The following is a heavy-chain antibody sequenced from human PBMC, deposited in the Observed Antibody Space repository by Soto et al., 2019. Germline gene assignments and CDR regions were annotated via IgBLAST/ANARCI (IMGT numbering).Heavy chain of an antibody. V-gene: IGHV3-23*01. CDR2: VSIGGST. CDR1: GFTFSSYA. CDR3: AKRRGAGGHFDY. J-gene: IGHJ4*02. Sequence: QPVGSLRLSCAASGFTFSSYAMGWVRQGPGKGLEWVAVVSIGGSTHYADSVRGRFTISRDNSKNTLSLQMNSLTAEDTAVYFCAKRRGAGGHFDYWGQGALVSSPQ. D-gene: IGHD2-15*01.